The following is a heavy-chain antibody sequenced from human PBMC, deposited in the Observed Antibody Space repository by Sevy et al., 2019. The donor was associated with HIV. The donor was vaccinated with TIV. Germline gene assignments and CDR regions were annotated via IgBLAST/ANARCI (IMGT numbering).Heavy chain of an antibody. CDR1: GYSISSGYY. J-gene: IGHJ3*02. V-gene: IGHV4-38-2*02. Sequence: SETLSLTCTVSGYSISSGYYWGWIRQPPGKGLEWIGSIYHSGSTYYNPSLKSRVTISVDRSKNQFSLKLSSVTAADTAVYYCAGDRIAAGGLTDDFWSGHDAFDIWGQGTMVTVSS. CDR3: AGDRIAAGGLTDDFWSGHDAFDI. D-gene: IGHD3-3*01. CDR2: IYHSGST.